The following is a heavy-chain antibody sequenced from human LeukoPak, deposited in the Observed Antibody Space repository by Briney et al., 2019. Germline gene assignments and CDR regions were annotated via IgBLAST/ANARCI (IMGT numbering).Heavy chain of an antibody. CDR1: GYTFTGYY. J-gene: IGHJ4*02. CDR3: ARAYPRSKMTTVTHSDY. V-gene: IGHV1-2*02. D-gene: IGHD4-17*01. Sequence: ASVKVSCKASGYTFTGYYMHWVRQAPGQGLEWMGWINPKSGGTNYAQKFQGRVTMTRDTSISTTYMELRSLRSDDTAVYYCARAYPRSKMTTVTHSDYWDQGTLVTVSS. CDR2: INPKSGGT.